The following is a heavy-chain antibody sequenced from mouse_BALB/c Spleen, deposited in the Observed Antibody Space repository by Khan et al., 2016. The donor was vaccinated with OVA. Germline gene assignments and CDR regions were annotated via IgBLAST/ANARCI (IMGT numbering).Heavy chain of an antibody. Sequence: QVQLQQSGAELARPGASVKMSCKASGYTFTSYTMHWVKQRPGQGLEWIGYISPSSGYTNYNQKFKDKATLTADKSSSTAYMQLSSLTSEDSAVYYCAREGAYYRSDGWFAYWGQGTLVTGSA. CDR2: ISPSSGYT. J-gene: IGHJ3*01. D-gene: IGHD2-14*01. V-gene: IGHV1-4*01. CDR1: GYTFTSYT. CDR3: AREGAYYRSDGWFAY.